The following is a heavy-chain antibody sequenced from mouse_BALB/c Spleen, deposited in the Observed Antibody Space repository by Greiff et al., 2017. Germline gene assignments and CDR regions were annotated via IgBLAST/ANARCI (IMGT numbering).Heavy chain of an antibody. CDR3: ARGGNYVGYFDY. J-gene: IGHJ2*01. D-gene: IGHD2-1*01. CDR1: GFNIKDTY. V-gene: IGHV14-3*02. CDR2: IDPANGNT. Sequence: VQLQQSGAELVKPGASVKLSCTASGFNIKDTYMHWVKQRPEQGLEWIGRIDPANGNTKYDPKFQGKATITADTSSNTAYLQLSSLTSEDTAVYYCARGGNYVGYFDYWGQGTTLTVSS.